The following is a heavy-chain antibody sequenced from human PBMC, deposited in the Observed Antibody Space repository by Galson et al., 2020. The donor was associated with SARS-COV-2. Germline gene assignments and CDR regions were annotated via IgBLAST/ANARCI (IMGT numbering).Heavy chain of an antibody. CDR2: MDPKSGNT. CDR3: ARCIVGTIYDFDY. D-gene: IGHD5-12*01. V-gene: IGHV1-8*01. Sequence: ASVKVSCKASGYTFTSYEINWVRQATGQGLEWMGCMDPKSGNTCYAQNYQGRVTITRNTSIRTAYMELSSLRSEDTAVYYCARCIVGTIYDFDYWGQGTLVTVYS. CDR1: GYTFTSYE. J-gene: IGHJ4*02.